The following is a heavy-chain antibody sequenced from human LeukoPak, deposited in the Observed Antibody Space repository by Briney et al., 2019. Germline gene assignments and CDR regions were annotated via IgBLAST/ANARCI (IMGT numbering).Heavy chain of an antibody. D-gene: IGHD3-10*01. V-gene: IGHV4-34*01. CDR1: GGSFSGYY. Sequence: SETLSLTCAVYGGSFSGYYWSWIRQPPGKGLEWIGEINHSGSTNYNPSLKSRVTISVDTSKNQFSLKLSSVTAADTAVYYCARPRYGSGSQFDYWGQGTLVTASS. CDR3: ARPRYGSGSQFDY. CDR2: INHSGST. J-gene: IGHJ4*02.